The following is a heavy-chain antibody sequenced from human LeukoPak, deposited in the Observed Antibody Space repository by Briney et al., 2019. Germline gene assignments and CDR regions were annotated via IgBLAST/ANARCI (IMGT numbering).Heavy chain of an antibody. Sequence: SETLSLTCAVYGGSFSGYYWSWIRQPPGKGLEWIGEINHSGSTNYNPSLKSRVTISVNTSKNQFSLKLSSVTAADTAVYYCARGYNWNDVTIDYWGQGTLVTVSS. CDR3: ARGYNWNDVTIDY. D-gene: IGHD1-20*01. CDR1: GGSFSGYY. CDR2: INHSGST. J-gene: IGHJ4*02. V-gene: IGHV4-34*01.